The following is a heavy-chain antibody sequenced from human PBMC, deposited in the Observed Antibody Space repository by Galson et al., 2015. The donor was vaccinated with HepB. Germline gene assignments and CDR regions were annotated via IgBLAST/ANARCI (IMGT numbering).Heavy chain of an antibody. V-gene: IGHV5-51*03. CDR1: GYTFTGDW. D-gene: IGHD3-10*01. CDR3: ARANLGAFDI. CDR2: IYPGDSDT. J-gene: IGHJ3*02. Sequence: QSGAAVKKPGESLKISCKGSGYTFTGDWIGWVRQMPGKGLEWMGIIYPGDSDTRYSPSFQGQVTISLDKSISTAYVQWNSLRASDTAIYYCARANLGAFDIWGQGTMVTVSS.